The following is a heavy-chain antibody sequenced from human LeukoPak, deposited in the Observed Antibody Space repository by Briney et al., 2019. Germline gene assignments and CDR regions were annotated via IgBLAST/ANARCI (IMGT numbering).Heavy chain of an antibody. V-gene: IGHV3-23*01. CDR1: GFTFSSYA. Sequence: QPGGSLRLSCAASGFTFSSYAMTWVRQAPGKGLEWVSAISGSGGITYYADSVKGRFTISRDNSKGTLYLQMNSLRAEDTALYYCAKDRIGSGTYYYFDYWGQGTLVTVSS. J-gene: IGHJ4*02. CDR3: AKDRIGSGTYYYFDY. CDR2: ISGSGGIT. D-gene: IGHD3-10*01.